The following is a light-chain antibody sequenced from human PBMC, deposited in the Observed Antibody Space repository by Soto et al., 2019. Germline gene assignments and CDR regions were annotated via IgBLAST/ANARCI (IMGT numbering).Light chain of an antibody. CDR3: QQSYSTPSLT. CDR1: QSIDKY. J-gene: IGKJ4*01. V-gene: IGKV1-39*01. CDR2: AAS. Sequence: DIQMTESPSSLSASVGDRVTITCRASQSIDKYLNWYQQKSGKGTNLLIYAASNLRTGVPSRFSGSGSGTDFTLTISSLLPEDFATYFCQQSYSTPSLTFGGGTKVDIK.